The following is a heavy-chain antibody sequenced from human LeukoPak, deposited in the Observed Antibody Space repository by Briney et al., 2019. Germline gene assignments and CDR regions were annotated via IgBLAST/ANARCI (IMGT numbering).Heavy chain of an antibody. Sequence: PSETLSLTCAVSGGSISSSNWWSWVRQPPGKGLEWIGEIYHSGSTNYNPSLKSRVTISVDKSKNQFSLKLSSVTAADTAVYYCARDSGYSSGWYDYWGQGTLVTVSS. CDR1: GGSISSSNW. CDR3: ARDSGYSSGWYDY. V-gene: IGHV4-4*02. J-gene: IGHJ4*02. CDR2: IYHSGST. D-gene: IGHD6-19*01.